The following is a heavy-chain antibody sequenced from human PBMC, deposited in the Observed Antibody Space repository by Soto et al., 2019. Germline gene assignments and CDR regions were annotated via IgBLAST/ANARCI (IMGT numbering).Heavy chain of an antibody. J-gene: IGHJ4*02. Sequence: ASVKVSCKASGYTFTSYAMHWVRQAPGQRLEWMGWINAGNGNTKYSQKFQGRVTITRDTSASTAYMELSSLRSEDTAVYYCARLELASWSSSYYFDYWGQGTPVTVYS. CDR2: INAGNGNT. CDR1: GYTFTSYA. CDR3: ARLELASWSSSYYFDY. V-gene: IGHV1-3*01. D-gene: IGHD6-6*01.